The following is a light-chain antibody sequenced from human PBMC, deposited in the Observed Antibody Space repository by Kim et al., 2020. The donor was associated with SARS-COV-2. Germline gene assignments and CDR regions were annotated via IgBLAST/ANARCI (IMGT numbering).Light chain of an antibody. CDR3: QQYGSTPHT. V-gene: IGKV3-20*01. CDR1: QSVSSSY. Sequence: LSPGERATLSGRARQSVSSSYLAWYQQKPGQAPRLLIYGASSRATGIPDRFSGSGSGTDFTLTVSRLEPEDFAVYYCQQYGSTPHTFGQGTKLEI. J-gene: IGKJ2*01. CDR2: GAS.